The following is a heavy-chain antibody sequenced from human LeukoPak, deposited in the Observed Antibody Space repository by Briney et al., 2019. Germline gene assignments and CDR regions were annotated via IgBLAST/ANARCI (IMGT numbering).Heavy chain of an antibody. Sequence: GESLKISCKGSGYSFTTYWIGWVRQMPGKGLEWMGIIYPGDSDTRYSPSFQGQVTMSADKSISTAYLQWSSLKASDTAVYCCARWGYYYDSSGYFHFDYWGQGTLVTVSS. D-gene: IGHD3-22*01. J-gene: IGHJ4*02. CDR2: IYPGDSDT. CDR1: GYSFTTYW. CDR3: ARWGYYYDSSGYFHFDY. V-gene: IGHV5-51*01.